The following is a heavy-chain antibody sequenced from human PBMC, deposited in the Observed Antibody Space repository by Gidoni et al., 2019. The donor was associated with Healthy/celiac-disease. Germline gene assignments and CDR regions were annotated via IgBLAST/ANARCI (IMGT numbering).Heavy chain of an antibody. V-gene: IGHV4-34*01. Sequence: QVQLQQWGAGLLKPSETLSLTCAVYGGSFSGYYWSWIRQPPGKGLEWIGEINHSGSTNYNPSLKSRVTISVDTSKNQFSLKLSSVTAADTAVYYCARERMVYAKPSYYYYGMDVWGQGTTVTV. D-gene: IGHD2-8*01. CDR1: GGSFSGYY. CDR2: INHSGST. J-gene: IGHJ6*02. CDR3: ARERMVYAKPSYYYYGMDV.